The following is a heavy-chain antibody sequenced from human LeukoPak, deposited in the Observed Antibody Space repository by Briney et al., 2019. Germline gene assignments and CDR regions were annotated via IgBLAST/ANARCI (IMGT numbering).Heavy chain of an antibody. Sequence: TGGSLRLSYAASGFTFSSYWMSWVRQAPGKGLEWVANIKQDGSEKYYVDSVKGRFTISRDNAKNSLYLQMNSLGAEDTAVYYCARASGELLPEDYWFDYWGQGTLVTVSS. D-gene: IGHD1-26*01. CDR3: ARASGELLPEDYWFDY. J-gene: IGHJ4*02. CDR1: GFTFSSYW. CDR2: IKQDGSEK. V-gene: IGHV3-7*01.